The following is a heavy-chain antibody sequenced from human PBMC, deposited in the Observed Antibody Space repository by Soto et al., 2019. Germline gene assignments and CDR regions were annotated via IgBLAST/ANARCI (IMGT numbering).Heavy chain of an antibody. CDR1: GGTFSSYA. V-gene: IGHV1-69*13. D-gene: IGHD5-12*01. Sequence: SVKVFCKASGGTFSSYAISWVRQAPGQGLEWMGGINPIFGTANYAQKFQGRVTITADESTSTAYMELSSLRSEDTAVYYCARERGYSGYDYRPPYYYFDYWGQGTLVTVSS. CDR2: INPIFGTA. CDR3: ARERGYSGYDYRPPYYYFDY. J-gene: IGHJ4*02.